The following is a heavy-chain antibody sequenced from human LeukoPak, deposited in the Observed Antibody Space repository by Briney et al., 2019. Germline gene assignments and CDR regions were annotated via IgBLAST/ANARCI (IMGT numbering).Heavy chain of an antibody. J-gene: IGHJ4*02. CDR2: IYSGGST. CDR3: TRDLDSLD. Sequence: PGGSLRLSCAASGFTVSSNYMSWVRQAPGKGLEWVSLIYSGGSTYYADSVKGRFTISRDNSKNTLYLQMNSLRAEDTAVYYCTRDLDSLDWGRGTLVTVSS. D-gene: IGHD1-1*01. CDR1: GFTVSSNY. V-gene: IGHV3-66*01.